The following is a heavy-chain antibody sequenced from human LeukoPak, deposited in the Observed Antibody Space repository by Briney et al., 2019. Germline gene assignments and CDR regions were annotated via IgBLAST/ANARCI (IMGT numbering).Heavy chain of an antibody. CDR1: GFTFSSYG. CDR3: AKILDDHGDYVSDY. CDR2: ISYDANNK. Sequence: QPGRSLRLSCAASGFTFSSYGMHWVRQAPGKGLEWVAIISYDANNKYYADSVKGRFTISRDNSKNTLYLQMNTLRAEDTAVYYCAKILDDHGDYVSDYWGQGTLVTVSS. J-gene: IGHJ4*02. V-gene: IGHV3-30*18. D-gene: IGHD4-17*01.